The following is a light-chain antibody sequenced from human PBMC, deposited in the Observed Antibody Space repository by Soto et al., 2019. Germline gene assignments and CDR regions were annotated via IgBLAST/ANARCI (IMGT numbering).Light chain of an antibody. V-gene: IGLV1-44*01. CDR2: STN. J-gene: IGLJ3*02. CDR3: AVWDDSLSGWV. CDR1: NSNIGSNT. Sequence: QSVLTQPPSASGTPGQRVTISCSGSNSNIGSNTVNWYQQLPGTAPKLLIYSTNQRPSGVPDRISGSKSGTSATLAISGLRFEDEADYYCAVWDDSLSGWVFGGGTKLTVL.